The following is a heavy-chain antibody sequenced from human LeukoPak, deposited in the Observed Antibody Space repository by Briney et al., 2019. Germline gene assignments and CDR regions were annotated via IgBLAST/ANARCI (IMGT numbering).Heavy chain of an antibody. J-gene: IGHJ4*01. Sequence: GGSLRLSCAASGFAFSTYWVSWVRQAPGKGLEWVANIKEDGSEKYYVDSVKGRFTISRDNAKNSLYLLMNSLRVEDTAVYYCARISGSGWFSGWGQEPWSPSPQ. D-gene: IGHD6-19*01. CDR2: IKEDGSEK. V-gene: IGHV3-7*03. CDR1: GFAFSTYW. CDR3: ARISGSGWFSG.